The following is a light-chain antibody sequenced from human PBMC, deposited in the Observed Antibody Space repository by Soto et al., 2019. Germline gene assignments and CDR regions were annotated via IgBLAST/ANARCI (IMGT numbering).Light chain of an antibody. CDR1: SSNIGSNT. V-gene: IGLV1-44*01. CDR2: STN. J-gene: IGLJ2*01. Sequence: QSVLTQPHSASGTPGQRVTNSCSGSSSNIGSNTVNGYQQLPGSAPKLLMYSTNQRPSGVPDRFSGSKSGTSASLAISGLQSEDEADYYCAAWDGSLNVVLFGGGTKLTVL. CDR3: AAWDGSLNVVL.